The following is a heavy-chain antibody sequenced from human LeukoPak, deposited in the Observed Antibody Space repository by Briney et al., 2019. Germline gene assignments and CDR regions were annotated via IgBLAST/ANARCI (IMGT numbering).Heavy chain of an antibody. CDR2: ISWNSGSI. Sequence: QSGGSLRLSCAASGFTFHDYAMHWVRQAPGNGLEWVSGISWNSGSIGYADSVKGRFTISRDNAKNSLSLQMNSLRPEDTALYYCAKSRNFYGDPLDSWGQGTLVTVSS. V-gene: IGHV3-9*01. CDR1: GFTFHDYA. CDR3: AKSRNFYGDPLDS. D-gene: IGHD4-17*01. J-gene: IGHJ4*02.